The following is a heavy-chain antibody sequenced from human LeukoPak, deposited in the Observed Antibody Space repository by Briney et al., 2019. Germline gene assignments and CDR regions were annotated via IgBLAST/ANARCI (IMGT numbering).Heavy chain of an antibody. CDR3: ARGPYGSGSYFGAFDI. Sequence: PGGSLRLSCAASGFTFSSYSMNWVRQAPGKGLEWVSYISSSSSTIYYADSVKGRFTISRDNAKNSLYLQMNSLRDEDTAVYYCARGPYGSGSYFGAFDIWGQGTMVTVSS. D-gene: IGHD3-10*01. CDR2: ISSSSSTI. J-gene: IGHJ3*02. CDR1: GFTFSSYS. V-gene: IGHV3-48*02.